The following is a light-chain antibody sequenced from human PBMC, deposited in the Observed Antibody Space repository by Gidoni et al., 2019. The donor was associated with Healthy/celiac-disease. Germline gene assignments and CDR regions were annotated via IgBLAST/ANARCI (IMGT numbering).Light chain of an antibody. CDR3: QQSYSTLFT. V-gene: IGKV1-39*01. J-gene: IGKJ3*01. Sequence: DIQMTQSPSSLSASVGDRVTITCRASQSISSYLNWYQQKPGKAPKLLIYAASSLQSGVPSRFSGSGSGTDFTLTISSLQPEDFATYYCQQSYSTLFTFXPXTKGDIK. CDR1: QSISSY. CDR2: AAS.